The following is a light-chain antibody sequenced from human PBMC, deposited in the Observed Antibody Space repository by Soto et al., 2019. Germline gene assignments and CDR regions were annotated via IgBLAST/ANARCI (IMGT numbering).Light chain of an antibody. CDR1: QSVSSNY. V-gene: IGKV3-20*01. J-gene: IGKJ2*01. Sequence: EIVLTQSPGTLSLSPGERATLSCRASQSVSSNYLVWYQQRPGQALRLLIYGASSRATGIPDRFSGSGSGTDFALTISRLEPEDFAVYYCQQYNASPSTFGQGTKLEIK. CDR2: GAS. CDR3: QQYNASPST.